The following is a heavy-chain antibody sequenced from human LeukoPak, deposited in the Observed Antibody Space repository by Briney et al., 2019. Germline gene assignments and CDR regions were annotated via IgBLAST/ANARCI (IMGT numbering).Heavy chain of an antibody. CDR2: ISGSGGST. J-gene: IGHJ4*02. CDR1: GFTFSSYA. CDR3: AKSDCPPGGERVAGKCTRSYFDY. V-gene: IGHV3-23*01. D-gene: IGHD6-19*01. Sequence: GGSLGLSCAASGFTFSSYAMSWVRQAPGKGLEWVSAISGSGGSTYYADSVKGRFTISRDNSKNTLYLQMNSLRAEDTAVYYCAKSDCPPGGERVAGKCTRSYFDYWGQGTLVTVSS.